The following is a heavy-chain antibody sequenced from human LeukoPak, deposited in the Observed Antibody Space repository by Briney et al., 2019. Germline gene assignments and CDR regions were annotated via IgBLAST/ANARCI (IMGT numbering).Heavy chain of an antibody. D-gene: IGHD2-8*01. J-gene: IGHJ2*01. CDR2: IRSRSSYI. V-gene: IGHV3-21*01. Sequence: GGSLRLSCAASGFTFSSYSMNWVRQAPGKGLEWVSSIRSRSSYIYYADSVKGRFTISRDNARNSLYLQMNSLRAEDTAVYYCAGTKSGGWYFDLWGRGTLVTVSS. CDR1: GFTFSSYS. CDR3: AGTKSGGWYFDL.